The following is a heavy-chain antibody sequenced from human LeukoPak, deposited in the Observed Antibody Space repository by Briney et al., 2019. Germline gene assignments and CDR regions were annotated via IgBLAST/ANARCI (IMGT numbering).Heavy chain of an antibody. J-gene: IGHJ4*02. CDR3: AREIYDFWSGYSRCFDH. D-gene: IGHD3-3*01. CDR2: IKQDGSEK. Sequence: GGSLRLSCAASGFTFSSYWMSWVRQAPGKGLEWVANIKQDGSEKYYVDSVKGRFTISRDNAKNSLYLQMNSLRAEDTAVYYCAREIYDFWSGYSRCFDHWGQGTLVTVSS. CDR1: GFTFSSYW. V-gene: IGHV3-7*01.